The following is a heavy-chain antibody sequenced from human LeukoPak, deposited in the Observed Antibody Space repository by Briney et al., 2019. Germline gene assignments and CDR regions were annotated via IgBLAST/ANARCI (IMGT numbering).Heavy chain of an antibody. D-gene: IGHD2-21*01. CDR2: IYSGGST. CDR1: GFTVSSNY. J-gene: IGHJ4*02. Sequence: PGGSLRLSCAASGFTVSSNYMTWVRQAPGKGLEWVSVIYSGGSTYYADSVKGRFTISRDNSKNTLYLQMNSLRAEDTAVYYCAREGVVVNRPFDYWGQGTLVTVSS. V-gene: IGHV3-53*01. CDR3: AREGVVVNRPFDY.